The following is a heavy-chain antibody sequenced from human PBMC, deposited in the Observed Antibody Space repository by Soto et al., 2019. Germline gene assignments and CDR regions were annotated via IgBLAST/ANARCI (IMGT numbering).Heavy chain of an antibody. J-gene: IGHJ4*02. D-gene: IGHD1-7*01. CDR2: IYRTVST. CDR1: GGSFTSNNC. CDR3: ESRDPGTSVDY. V-gene: IGHV4-4*02. Sequence: PSETLSLTCAVSGGSFTSNNCWTWVRQPPGQGLEWIGEIYRTVSTNYNPSLKGRVTISLDKSENQFSLKVTSLTAADTAVYYCESRDPGTSVDYWGQGTLVTVSS.